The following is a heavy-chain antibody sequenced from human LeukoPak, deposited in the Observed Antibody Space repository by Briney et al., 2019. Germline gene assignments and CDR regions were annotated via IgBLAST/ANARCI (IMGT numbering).Heavy chain of an antibody. CDR1: GFTFSSYG. D-gene: IGHD3-10*01. CDR3: ARGPYGSSGTPDAFDI. Sequence: GGSLRLSCAASGFTFSSYGMHWVRQAPGKGLEWVAFIRYDGSNKYYADSVKGRFTISRDNSKNTLNLQMNSLRAEDTAVYYCARGPYGSSGTPDAFDIWGQGTMVTVSS. CDR2: IRYDGSNK. V-gene: IGHV3-30*02. J-gene: IGHJ3*02.